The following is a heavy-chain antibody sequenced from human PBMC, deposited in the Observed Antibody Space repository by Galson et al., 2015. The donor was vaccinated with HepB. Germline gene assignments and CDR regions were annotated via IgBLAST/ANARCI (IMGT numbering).Heavy chain of an antibody. CDR1: GVTIPSYS. CDR2: ISAGSTTV. J-gene: IGHJ6*02. V-gene: IGHV3-48*01. CDR3: ARNPASYDYFNMDV. Sequence: SLRLSCAASGVTIPSYSMNWVRKAPGKGLEWLAYISAGSTTVYYAASVRGRFTISRDNAKNFLYMHMNSLRGEDTAVYHCARNPASYDYFNMDVWGHGTTVTVSS.